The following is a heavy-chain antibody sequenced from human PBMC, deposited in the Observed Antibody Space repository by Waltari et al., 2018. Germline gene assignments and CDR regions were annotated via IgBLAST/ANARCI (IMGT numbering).Heavy chain of an antibody. CDR1: GESFLGYF. Sequence: QVQLHQWGAGQLKPSETLSLPCAVSGESFLGYFWSWVRQSPGKGLEWLGSIHYSGSTNYNPTLESRLSLSVDTTNKQFSLKLTSVTAADAALYFCARYGEVPASYFFDHWGQGTLVTVSS. CDR2: IHYSGST. CDR3: ARYGEVPASYFFDH. V-gene: IGHV4-34*01. D-gene: IGHD2-21*01. J-gene: IGHJ4*01.